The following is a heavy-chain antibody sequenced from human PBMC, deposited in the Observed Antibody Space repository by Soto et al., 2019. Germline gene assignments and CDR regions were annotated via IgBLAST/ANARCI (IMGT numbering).Heavy chain of an antibody. V-gene: IGHV1-69*13. CDR1: GGNFSSYA. CDR3: ASAQPAITMIVVLPIHYRMDV. D-gene: IGHD3-22*01. J-gene: IGHJ6*02. CDR2: IIPIFGTA. Sequence: VKISCKASGGNFSSYAISWVRQAPGQGLEWMGGIIPIFGTANYAQKFQGRVTITADESTSTAYMELSSLRSEDTAVYYCASAQPAITMIVVLPIHYRMDVWGQGNTVTVSS.